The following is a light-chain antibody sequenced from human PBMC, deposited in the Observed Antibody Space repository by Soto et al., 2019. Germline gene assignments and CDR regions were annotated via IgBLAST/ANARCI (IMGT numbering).Light chain of an antibody. CDR1: QGITSW. CDR2: RAS. J-gene: IGKJ4*01. CDR3: QQTTTFPLP. Sequence: DIQMTQSPSSVSASVGDRVTITCRASQGITSWLAWYQQKPGKAPKLLIYRASNLQSGVPSRFSGSGSGPDFTLTISGLQPAEFATYYCQQTTTFPLPFGGWIKVEIK. V-gene: IGKV1-12*01.